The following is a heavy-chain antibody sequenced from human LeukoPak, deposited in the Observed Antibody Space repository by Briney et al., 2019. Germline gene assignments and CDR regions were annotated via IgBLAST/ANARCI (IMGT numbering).Heavy chain of an antibody. D-gene: IGHD3-3*01. V-gene: IGHV1-18*01. CDR1: GGTFSNYP. CDR2: ISAYNGNT. CDR3: ARTRFLEWLFYFDY. J-gene: IGHJ4*02. Sequence: ASVKVSCKASGGTFSNYPISWVRQAPGQGLEWMGWISAYNGNTNYAQKLQGRVTMTTDTSTSTAYMELRSLRSDDTAVYYCARTRFLEWLFYFDYWGQGTLVTVSS.